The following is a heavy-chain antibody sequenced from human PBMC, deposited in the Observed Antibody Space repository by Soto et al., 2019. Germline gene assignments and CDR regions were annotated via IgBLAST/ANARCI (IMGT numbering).Heavy chain of an antibody. CDR2: ISGSGGST. CDR1: GFTFSSYA. CDR3: AKSPKLVVIDAFDI. V-gene: IGHV3-23*01. D-gene: IGHD3-22*01. Sequence: GESLKISCAASGFTFSSYAMSWVRQAPGKGLEWVSAISGSGGSTYYADSVKGRFTISRDNSKNTLYLQMNSLRAEDTAVYYCAKSPKLVVIDAFDIWGQGTMVTVSS. J-gene: IGHJ3*02.